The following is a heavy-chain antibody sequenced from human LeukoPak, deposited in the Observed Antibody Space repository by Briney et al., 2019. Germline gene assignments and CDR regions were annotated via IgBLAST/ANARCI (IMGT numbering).Heavy chain of an antibody. D-gene: IGHD5-12*01. CDR3: ARDRDYDCLDY. CDR1: GFTFSSNG. Sequence: GGSLRLSCAASGFTFSSNGMHWVRQAPGKGLEWVAVIWYDGSNKYYADSVKGRFTISRDNSKNTLYLQMNILRAEDTAVYYCARDRDYDCLDYWGQGTLVTVSS. V-gene: IGHV3-33*01. J-gene: IGHJ4*02. CDR2: IWYDGSNK.